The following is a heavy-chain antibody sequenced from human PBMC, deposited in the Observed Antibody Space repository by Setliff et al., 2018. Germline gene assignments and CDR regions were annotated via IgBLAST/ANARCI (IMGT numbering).Heavy chain of an antibody. V-gene: IGHV3-21*01. D-gene: IGHD3-9*01. Sequence: PGGSLRLSCGASGFTFTSYSMTWIRQAPGKGLEWVSSISSSSSYIYYADSVKGRFTISRDNAKNSAYLQMNSLRAEDTAIYYCARANTTGYYYFDYWGQGTQVTVSS. CDR1: GFTFTSYS. CDR2: ISSSSSYI. J-gene: IGHJ4*02. CDR3: ARANTTGYYYFDY.